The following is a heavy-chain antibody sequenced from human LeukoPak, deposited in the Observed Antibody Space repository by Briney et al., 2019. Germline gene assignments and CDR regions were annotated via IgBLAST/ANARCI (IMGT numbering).Heavy chain of an antibody. CDR3: ARGDGTGYYYYYYMDV. Sequence: ASVKVSCKASGYTFTSYDINWVRQATGQGLEWMGWMNPNSGSTGYAQKFQGRVTITRNTSISTAYMELSSLRSEDTAVYYCARGDGTGYYYYYYMDVWGKGTTVTVSS. J-gene: IGHJ6*03. CDR1: GYTFTSYD. D-gene: IGHD4-17*01. CDR2: MNPNSGST. V-gene: IGHV1-8*01.